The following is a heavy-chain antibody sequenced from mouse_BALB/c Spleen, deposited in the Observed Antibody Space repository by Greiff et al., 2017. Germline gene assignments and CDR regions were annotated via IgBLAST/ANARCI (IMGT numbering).Heavy chain of an antibody. Sequence: QVQLQQSGAELARPGASVKLSCKASGYTFTDYYINWVKQRTGQGLEWIGEIYPGSGNTYYNEKFKGKATLTADKSASTAYMQLSSLTSEDSAVYFGARLDNGNYFYYFDYWGQGSTLTVSS. CDR1: GYTFTDYY. CDR3: ARLDNGNYFYYFDY. V-gene: IGHV1-77*01. J-gene: IGHJ2*01. CDR2: IYPGSGNT. D-gene: IGHD2-1*01.